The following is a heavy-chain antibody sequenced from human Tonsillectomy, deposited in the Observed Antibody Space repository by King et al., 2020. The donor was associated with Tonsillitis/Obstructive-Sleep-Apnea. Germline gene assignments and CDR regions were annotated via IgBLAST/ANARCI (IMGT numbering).Heavy chain of an antibody. CDR3: TTDCNGDSCYPLEGIGY. CDR1: GFTFTNAW. D-gene: IGHD2-15*01. V-gene: IGHV3-15*01. CDR2: IKSKADGGTT. Sequence: VQLVESEGGLVKPGGSLRLSCAATGFTFTNAWMSWVRQAAGKGLEWVGRIKSKADGGTTDYAAPVKGRFTISRDDSKNTVYLEMSRLKTEDTAVYYCTTDCNGDSCYPLEGIGYWGQGTLVTDSS. J-gene: IGHJ4*02.